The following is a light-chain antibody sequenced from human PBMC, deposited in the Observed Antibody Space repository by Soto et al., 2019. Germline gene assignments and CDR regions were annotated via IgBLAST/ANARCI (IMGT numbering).Light chain of an antibody. CDR3: QQYNSYPLT. J-gene: IGKJ4*01. V-gene: IGKV1-5*03. CDR1: QSISSW. CDR2: KSS. Sequence: DIRMTQSPSTLSASVGDRVTITCRASQSISSWLDWYQQKPGKAPNLMIYKSSSLESGVPSRFSGSGSGTEFTLTISSLQPDDFATYYCQQYNSYPLTFGGGTNVEIK.